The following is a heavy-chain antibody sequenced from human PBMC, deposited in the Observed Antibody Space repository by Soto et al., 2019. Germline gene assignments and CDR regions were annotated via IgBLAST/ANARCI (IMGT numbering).Heavy chain of an antibody. D-gene: IGHD3-10*01. CDR2: INHSGST. CDR3: ARERRYYGSGSYYNYAFDI. CDR1: GGSFSGYY. Sequence: QVQLQQWGAGLLKPSETLSLTCAVYGGSFSGYYWSWIRQPPGKGLEWIGEINHSGSTNYNPSLKSLVTISVDTSKNQFSLKLSSVTAADTAVYYCARERRYYGSGSYYNYAFDIWGQGTMVTVSS. J-gene: IGHJ3*02. V-gene: IGHV4-34*01.